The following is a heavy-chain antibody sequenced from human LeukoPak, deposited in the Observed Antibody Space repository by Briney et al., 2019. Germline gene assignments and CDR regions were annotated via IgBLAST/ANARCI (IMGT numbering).Heavy chain of an antibody. CDR3: AESHRGTANLDY. V-gene: IGHV1-69*04. J-gene: IGHJ4*02. CDR2: FIPILGIA. Sequence: GASVKVSCKASGGTFSSYAISWVRQAPGQGLEWMGRFIPILGIANYAQKFQGRVTITADKSTSTAYMELSSLRSEDTAVYYCAESHRGTANLDYWGQGTLVTVSS. CDR1: GGTFSSYA. D-gene: IGHD3-10*01.